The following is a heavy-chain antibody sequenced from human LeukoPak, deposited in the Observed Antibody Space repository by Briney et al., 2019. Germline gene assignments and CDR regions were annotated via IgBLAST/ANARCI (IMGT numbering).Heavy chain of an antibody. Sequence: ASVKVSCKASGYTFTRYYMHRVRQAPGQGLEWMGWINPNSGGTNYAQKFQGWVTMTRDTSISTAYMELSRLRSDDTAVYYCAREGDGYNSGDYWGQGTLVTVSS. CDR1: GYTFTRYY. CDR2: INPNSGGT. V-gene: IGHV1-2*04. CDR3: AREGDGYNSGDY. D-gene: IGHD5-24*01. J-gene: IGHJ4*02.